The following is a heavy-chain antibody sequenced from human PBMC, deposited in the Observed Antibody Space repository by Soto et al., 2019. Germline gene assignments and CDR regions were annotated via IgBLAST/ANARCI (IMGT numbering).Heavy chain of an antibody. V-gene: IGHV1-3*01. CDR1: GYTFTSYA. D-gene: IGHD3-10*01. Sequence: ASVKVSCKASGYTFTSYAMDWVRQAPGQRLEWMGWINAGNGNTKYSQKFQGKVTITRDTSASTAYMELSSLRSEDTAVYYCARDMGFGLSDYWGQGTLVTVSS. CDR2: INAGNGNT. CDR3: ARDMGFGLSDY. J-gene: IGHJ4*02.